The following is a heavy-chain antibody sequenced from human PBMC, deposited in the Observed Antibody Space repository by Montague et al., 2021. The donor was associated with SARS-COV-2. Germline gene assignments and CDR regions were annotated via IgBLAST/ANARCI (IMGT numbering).Heavy chain of an antibody. CDR2: IDWDXDK. Sequence: PALVKPTQTPTLPCTFSGFSLSTSGMCVSWIRQPPGKALEWLALIDWDXDKYYSTSLKTRLTISKDTSKNQVVLTMTNMDPVDTATYYCARMVTIFSLGGYYYYYGMDVWDQGTTVTVSS. CDR1: GFSLSTSGMC. V-gene: IGHV2-70*01. D-gene: IGHD3-9*01. CDR3: ARMVTIFSLGGYYYYYGMDV. J-gene: IGHJ6*02.